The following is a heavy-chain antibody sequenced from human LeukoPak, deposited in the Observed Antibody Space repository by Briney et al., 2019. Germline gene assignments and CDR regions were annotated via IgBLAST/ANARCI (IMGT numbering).Heavy chain of an antibody. J-gene: IGHJ5*02. D-gene: IGHD6-19*01. Sequence: SETLSLTCAVYGGSFSGYYWSWIRQPPGKGLEWIGEINHSGSTNHNPSLKSRVTISVDTSKNQFSLKLSSVTAADTAVYYCARGRYSSSGWLHWFDPWGQGTLVTVSS. CDR1: GGSFSGYY. CDR2: INHSGST. V-gene: IGHV4-34*01. CDR3: ARGRYSSSGWLHWFDP.